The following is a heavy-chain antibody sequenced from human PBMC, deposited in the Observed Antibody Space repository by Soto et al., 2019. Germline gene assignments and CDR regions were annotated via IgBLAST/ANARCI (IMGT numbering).Heavy chain of an antibody. CDR2: IYYSGST. V-gene: IGHV4-59*01. D-gene: IGHD6-19*01. Sequence: ASETLSLTCTVSGGSISSYYLSWIRQPPGKGLEWIGYIYYSGSTNYNPSLKSRVTISVDASKNQFSLELSSVTAADTAVYYCARVEPVTGASFDYWGQGTLVTVSS. CDR1: GGSISSYY. CDR3: ARVEPVTGASFDY. J-gene: IGHJ4*02.